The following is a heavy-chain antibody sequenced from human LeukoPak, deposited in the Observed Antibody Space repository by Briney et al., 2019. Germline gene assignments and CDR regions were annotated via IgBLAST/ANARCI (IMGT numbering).Heavy chain of an antibody. D-gene: IGHD1-26*01. J-gene: IGHJ4*02. Sequence: PGGSLRLSCAASGFTFSSYAMSWVRQAPGKGLEWVSSISGSGGNTYYADSVKGRFTISRDNSKNTLYLQMNSLRVEDTAVYYCAKDLALYTGPYSGSFYSPIDYWGQGTVVSVSS. CDR1: GFTFSSYA. CDR2: ISGSGGNT. CDR3: AKDLALYTGPYSGSFYSPIDY. V-gene: IGHV3-23*01.